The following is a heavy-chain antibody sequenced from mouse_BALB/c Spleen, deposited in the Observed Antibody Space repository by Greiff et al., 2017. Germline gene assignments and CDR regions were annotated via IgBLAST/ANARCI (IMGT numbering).Heavy chain of an antibody. D-gene: IGHD6-5*01. CDR1: GFNIKDYY. Sequence: VQLQQSGAELVRSGASVKLSCTASGFNIKDYYMHWVKQRPEQGLEWIGWIDPANGNTKYDPKFQGKATITADTSSNTAYLQLSSLTSEDTAVYYCASTMQAWFAYWGQGTLVTVSA. CDR2: IDPANGNT. CDR3: ASTMQAWFAY. J-gene: IGHJ3*01. V-gene: IGHV14-3*02.